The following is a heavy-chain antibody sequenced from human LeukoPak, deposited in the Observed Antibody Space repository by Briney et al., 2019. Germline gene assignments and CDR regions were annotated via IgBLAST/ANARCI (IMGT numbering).Heavy chain of an antibody. CDR3: ARGYVEMATAFDY. Sequence: SETLSLTCTVSGGSISSYYWSWIRQPPGKGLEWIGYIYYSGSTNYNPSLKSRVTISGDTSKNHFSLKLSSVTAADTAVYYCARGYVEMATAFDYWGQGTLVTVSS. V-gene: IGHV4-59*01. J-gene: IGHJ4*02. CDR1: GGSISSYY. CDR2: IYYSGST. D-gene: IGHD5-24*01.